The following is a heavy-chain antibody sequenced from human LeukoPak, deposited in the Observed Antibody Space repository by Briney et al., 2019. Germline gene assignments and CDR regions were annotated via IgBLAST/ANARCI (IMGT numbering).Heavy chain of an antibody. CDR3: ARDAASPLYYYGSGEFQH. J-gene: IGHJ1*01. Sequence: SETLSLTCTVSGYSISSSSYYWGWLRQPPGKGLEWIGSIYYSGSTYYNPSLKSRVTISVDTSKNQFSLKLSSVTAADTAVYYCARDAASPLYYYGSGEFQHWGQGTLVTVSS. V-gene: IGHV4-39*07. D-gene: IGHD3-10*01. CDR1: GYSISSSSYY. CDR2: IYYSGST.